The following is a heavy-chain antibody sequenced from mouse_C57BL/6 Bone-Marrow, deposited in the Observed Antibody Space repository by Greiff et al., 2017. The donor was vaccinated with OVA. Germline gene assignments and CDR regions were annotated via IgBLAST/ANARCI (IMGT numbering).Heavy chain of an antibody. CDR2: ISYSGST. V-gene: IGHV3-1*01. J-gene: IGHJ3*01. CDR1: GYSITSGYD. Sequence: EVKLVESGPGMVKPSQSLSLTCTVTGYSITSGYDWHWIRHFPGNKLEWMGYISYSGSTNYNPSLKSRISITHDTSKNHFFLKLNSVTTEDTATYYCARDQAYYSNYGGFAYWGQGTLVTVSA. CDR3: ARDQAYYSNYGGFAY. D-gene: IGHD2-5*01.